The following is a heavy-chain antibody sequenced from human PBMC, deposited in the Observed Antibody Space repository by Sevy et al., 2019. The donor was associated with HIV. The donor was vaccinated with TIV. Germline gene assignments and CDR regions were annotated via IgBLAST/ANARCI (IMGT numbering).Heavy chain of an antibody. Sequence: GGSLRLSCAASGFTVSSDYMSWVRQAPGKGLEYVSVIYSGGSTYYADSVKGRFTISRDNSKNMLFLQMNSLRAEDTAVYYCARILHYYYSMDVWGQGTTVTVSS. J-gene: IGHJ6*02. CDR3: ARILHYYYSMDV. V-gene: IGHV3-53*01. CDR2: IYSGGST. CDR1: GFTVSSDY.